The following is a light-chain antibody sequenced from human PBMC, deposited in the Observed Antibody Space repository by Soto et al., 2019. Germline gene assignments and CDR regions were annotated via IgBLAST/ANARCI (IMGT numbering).Light chain of an antibody. CDR3: HQYYTTPWT. CDR1: QTVLFSSNSKNY. J-gene: IGKJ1*01. Sequence: DIVMTQSPDSLAVSLGERATIDCKSSQTVLFSSNSKNYLAWYQQKPGQPPKLLIYWASTRKSGVPARFSGSGSGTDFTLTISSLQAEDVAVYYCHQYYTTPWTFGRGTKVEIK. CDR2: WAS. V-gene: IGKV4-1*01.